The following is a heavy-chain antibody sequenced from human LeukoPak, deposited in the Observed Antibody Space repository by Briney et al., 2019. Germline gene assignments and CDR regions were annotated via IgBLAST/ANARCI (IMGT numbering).Heavy chain of an antibody. CDR3: AVGRPRNTTRLDDGYDF. Sequence: PSETLSLTCAVSGGSISSSHFCSWVRQSPGEGLEWIGEIYHSGNTNYNPSLKSRLTMSADTSKKQFSLILNSVTAADTAVYYCAVGRPRNTTRLDDGYDFWGQGTMVTVSS. CDR1: GGSISSSHF. CDR2: IYHSGNT. D-gene: IGHD1-1*01. J-gene: IGHJ3*01. V-gene: IGHV4-4*02.